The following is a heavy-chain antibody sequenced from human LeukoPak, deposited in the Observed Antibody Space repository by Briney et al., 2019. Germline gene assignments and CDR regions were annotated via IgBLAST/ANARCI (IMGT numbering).Heavy chain of an antibody. CDR1: GYTFTDFY. V-gene: IGHV1-69-2*01. CDR2: FDPEDGEV. D-gene: IGHD1-26*01. CDR3: ATSPGTYYNS. Sequence: GASVKVSCRSSGYTFTDFYIHWVQEAPGRGLEWMGRFDPEDGEVFYADIFQGRIVISADTSINTAYLELSNLRSEDTALYYCATSPGTYYNSWGQGTLVTVSS. J-gene: IGHJ4*02.